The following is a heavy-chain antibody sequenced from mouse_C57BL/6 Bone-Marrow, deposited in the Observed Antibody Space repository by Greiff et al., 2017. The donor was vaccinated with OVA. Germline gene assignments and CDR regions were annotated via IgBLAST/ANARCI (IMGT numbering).Heavy chain of an antibody. CDR2: IDPATGNT. V-gene: IGHV14-3*01. D-gene: IGHD1-1*01. J-gene: IGHJ4*01. CDR1: GFNFKNTY. Sequence: VQLQQSVAELVRPGASVKLSCTASGFNFKNTYMHWVKQRPEQGLEWIGRIDPATGNTKYAPKFQGKATITADTSSNTAYRQLSSLTSEDTAIYYSANRFVTRVVARNYAMDYWGQGTSVTVSS. CDR3: ANRFVTRVVARNYAMDY.